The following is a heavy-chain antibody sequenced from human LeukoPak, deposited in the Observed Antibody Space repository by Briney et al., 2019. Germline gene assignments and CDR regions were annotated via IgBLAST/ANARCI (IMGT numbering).Heavy chain of an antibody. CDR2: FDPEDGET. D-gene: IGHD2-21*02. J-gene: IGHJ3*02. V-gene: IGHV1-24*01. Sequence: ASVKVFCKVSGYTLTELSMHWVRQAPGKGLEWMGGFDPEDGETIYAQKFQGRVTMTEDTSTDTAYMELSSLRSEDTAVYYCATGEGAYCGGDCYSDAFDIWGQGTMVTVSS. CDR3: ATGEGAYCGGDCYSDAFDI. CDR1: GYTLTELS.